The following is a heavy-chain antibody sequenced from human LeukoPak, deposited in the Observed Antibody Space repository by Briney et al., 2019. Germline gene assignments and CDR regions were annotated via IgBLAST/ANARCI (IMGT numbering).Heavy chain of an antibody. CDR2: ISYDGSNK. Sequence: GGSLRLSCAASGFTFSSYAMHWVRQAPGKGLEWVAVISYDGSNKYYADSVKGRFTISRDNSKNTLYLQMNSPRAEDTAVYYCAGVVYIVVVADAFDIWGQGTMVTVSS. D-gene: IGHD2-15*01. CDR3: AGVVYIVVVADAFDI. CDR1: GFTFSSYA. V-gene: IGHV3-30*04. J-gene: IGHJ3*02.